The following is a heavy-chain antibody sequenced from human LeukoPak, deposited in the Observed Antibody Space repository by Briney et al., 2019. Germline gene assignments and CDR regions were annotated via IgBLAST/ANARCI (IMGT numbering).Heavy chain of an antibody. CDR1: GFTVSSNY. CDR3: ARAGYSSWYGYYFDY. J-gene: IGHJ4*02. Sequence: PGGSLRLSCAASGFTVSSNYMSWVRQAPGKGLEWVSVIYSGGSTYYADSVKGRFTISRDNSKNTLYLQMNSLRAEDTAVYYCARAGYSSWYGYYFDYWGQGTLVTVSS. D-gene: IGHD6-13*01. CDR2: IYSGGST. V-gene: IGHV3-66*01.